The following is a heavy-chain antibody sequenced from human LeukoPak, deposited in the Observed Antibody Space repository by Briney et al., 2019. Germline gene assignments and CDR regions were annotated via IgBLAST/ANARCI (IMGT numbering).Heavy chain of an antibody. J-gene: IGHJ4*02. CDR1: GGSISSGSYY. D-gene: IGHD4-23*01. CDR2: IKQDGSEI. Sequence: ETLSLTCTVSGGSISSGSYYWSWIRQPAGKGLEWVGNIKQDGSEIYYVDSVKGRFTISRDNAKNSLYLQMNSLRAEDTAVYYCARIYGGNSYYFDCWGQGTLVTVSS. CDR3: ARIYGGNSYYFDC. V-gene: IGHV3-7*01.